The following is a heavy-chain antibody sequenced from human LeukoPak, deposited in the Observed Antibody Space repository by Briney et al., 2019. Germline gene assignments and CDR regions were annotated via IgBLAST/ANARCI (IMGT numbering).Heavy chain of an antibody. J-gene: IGHJ5*02. CDR2: IYYSGST. CDR3: AREQGWELLGQKAWFDP. Sequence: PSQTLSLTCAVSGGSISSGGYSWSWIRQPPGKGLEWIGYIYYSGSTNYNPSLKSRVTISVDTSKNQFSLKLSSVTAADTAVYYCAREQGWELLGQKAWFDPWGQGTLVTVSS. CDR1: GGSISSGGYS. D-gene: IGHD1-26*01. V-gene: IGHV4-30-4*07.